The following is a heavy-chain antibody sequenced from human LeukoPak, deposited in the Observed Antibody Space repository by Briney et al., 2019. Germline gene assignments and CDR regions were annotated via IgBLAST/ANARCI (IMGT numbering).Heavy chain of an antibody. V-gene: IGHV1-46*01. D-gene: IGHD6-13*01. J-gene: IGHJ4*02. CDR2: INPSGGST. CDR1: GYTFTSYY. CDR3: ARGGLGIAAAGVDY. Sequence: ASVKVSCKASGYTFTSYYMHWVRQAPGQGLEWMGIINPSGGSTSYAQKFQGRVTMTTDTSTSTAYMELRSLRSDDTAVYYCARGGLGIAAAGVDYWGQGTLVTVSS.